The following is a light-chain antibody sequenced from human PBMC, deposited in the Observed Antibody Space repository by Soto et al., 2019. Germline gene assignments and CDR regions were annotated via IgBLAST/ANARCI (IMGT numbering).Light chain of an antibody. CDR3: LKYGSSPWT. CDR2: AAS. J-gene: IGKJ1*01. CDR1: QGVSSNY. V-gene: IGKV3-20*01. Sequence: EIVLTQSPDTLSLSVGERVTLSCRASQGVSSNYLAWCQQKPGQAPRLLIDAASSRATGIPDRFSGSGSGTDFTLTISRLEPEDVAVYYCLKYGSSPWTFGQGIKVEIK.